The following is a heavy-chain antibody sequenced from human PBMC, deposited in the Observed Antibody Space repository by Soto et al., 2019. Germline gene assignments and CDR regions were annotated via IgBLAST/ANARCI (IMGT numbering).Heavy chain of an antibody. CDR3: ARSSQWLVGGLDY. V-gene: IGHV3-48*01. Sequence: PGGSLRLSCVASGITFSNYWMNWVRQAPGKGLEWVSYISSSSSTIYYADSVKGRFTISRDNAKNSLYLQMNSLRAEDTAVYYCARSSQWLVGGLDYWGQGTLVTVSS. CDR1: GITFSNYW. J-gene: IGHJ4*02. D-gene: IGHD6-19*01. CDR2: ISSSSSTI.